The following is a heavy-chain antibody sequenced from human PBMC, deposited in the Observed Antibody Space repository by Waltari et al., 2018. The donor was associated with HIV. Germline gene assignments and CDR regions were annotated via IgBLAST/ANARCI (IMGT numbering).Heavy chain of an antibody. Sequence: QVQLVESGGGVVQPGRSLRLSCAASGFTFKNFAMNWVRQAPGKGLEWVANIYYDGSKKFYGDSVRGRFTISRDNSKQILYLQMNSLRVEDTALYYCARDYNYAPDYWGQGTLVVVSS. V-gene: IGHV3-33*01. CDR1: GFTFKNFA. CDR2: IYYDGSKK. CDR3: ARDYNYAPDY. D-gene: IGHD5-18*01. J-gene: IGHJ4*02.